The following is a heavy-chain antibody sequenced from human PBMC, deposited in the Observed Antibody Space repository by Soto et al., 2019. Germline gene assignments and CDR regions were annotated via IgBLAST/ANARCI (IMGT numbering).Heavy chain of an antibody. CDR1: GFSLSTSEVT. CDR2: IYGNDDK. CDR3: AHRTTVTSVDY. J-gene: IGHJ4*02. V-gene: IGHV2-5*01. D-gene: IGHD4-17*01. Sequence: QITLKESGPTLVNPTQTLTLTCTFSGFSLSTSEVTVGWIRQPPGKALEWLAFIYGNDDKRYSPSLKSRLTITKDTSKNQVVLIMTNMDPADTATYFCAHRTTVTSVDYWGQGTLVTVAS.